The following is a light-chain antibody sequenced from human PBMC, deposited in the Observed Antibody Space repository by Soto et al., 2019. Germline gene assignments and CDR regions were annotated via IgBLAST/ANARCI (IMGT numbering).Light chain of an antibody. J-gene: IGLJ1*01. CDR2: EVS. CDR1: SSDVGGYNY. CDR3: SSYTSISIDYV. Sequence: QSALTQPASVSGSPGQSITISCTGTSSDVGGYNYVSWYQQHPGKAPKLMIYEVSNRPSGVSNRFSGSKSGNTASLTISGLQAEDEADYYSSSYTSISIDYVFGTGTKVTVL. V-gene: IGLV2-14*01.